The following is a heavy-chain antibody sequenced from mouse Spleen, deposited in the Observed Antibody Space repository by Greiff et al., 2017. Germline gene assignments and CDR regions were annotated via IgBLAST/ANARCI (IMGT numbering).Heavy chain of an antibody. CDR2: ISSGGDYI. CDR1: GFTFSSYA. CDR3: TRDEGDYYSNYPFAY. J-gene: IGHJ3*01. D-gene: IGHD2-5*01. Sequence: EVKLVESGEGLVKPGGSLKLSCAASGFTFSSYAMSWVRQTPEKRLEWVAYISSGGDYIYYADTVKGRFTISRDNARNTLYLQMSSLKSEDTAMYYCTRDEGDYYSNYPFAYWGQGTLVTVSA. V-gene: IGHV5-9-1*02.